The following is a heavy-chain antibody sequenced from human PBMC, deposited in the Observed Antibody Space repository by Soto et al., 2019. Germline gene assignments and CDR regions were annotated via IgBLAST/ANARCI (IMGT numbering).Heavy chain of an antibody. V-gene: IGHV3-23*01. CDR1: GFTFSSYA. Sequence: EVQLLESGGDLVQPGGSLRLSCAASGFTFSSYAMSWVRQAPGKGLEWVSTISGSGGSTYYADSVKGRFTISRDNSKNTLYLQINSLRAENTAVSYGPNTEAAGAGRYSYYYISFLGKGTTGTFSS. CDR3: PNTEAAGAGRYSYYYISF. CDR2: ISGSGGST. D-gene: IGHD6-13*01. J-gene: IGHJ6*03.